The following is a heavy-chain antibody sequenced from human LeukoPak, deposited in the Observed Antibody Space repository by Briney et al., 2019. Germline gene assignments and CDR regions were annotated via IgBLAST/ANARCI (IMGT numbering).Heavy chain of an antibody. CDR1: GYSIRSGYQ. D-gene: IGHD4-11*01. Sequence: PSETLSLTCSVSGYSIRSGYQWGWIRQAPGKGLEWIGSINYSGRTYDNPSLKSRVTISIDTSKNQIFLKLKSTTAADTAHYYCARAEINDYNRYWGQGILVIVSS. CDR2: INYSGRT. V-gene: IGHV4-38-2*01. J-gene: IGHJ4*02. CDR3: ARAEINDYNRY.